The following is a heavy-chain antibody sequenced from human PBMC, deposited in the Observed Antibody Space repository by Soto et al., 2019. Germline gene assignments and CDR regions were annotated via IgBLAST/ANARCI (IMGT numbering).Heavy chain of an antibody. CDR1: GYSFTIYW. V-gene: IGHV5-10-1*01. CDR3: ARPGYHDPGAFDI. J-gene: IGHJ3*02. Sequence: PGESVKISCTGSGYSFTIYWISWVRQMPGKGLEWMGRIDPSDSYTNYSPSFQGHVTISADKSISTAYLQWSSLKASDTAMYYCARPGYHDPGAFDIWGQGTMVTVSS. D-gene: IGHD2-15*01. CDR2: IDPSDSYT.